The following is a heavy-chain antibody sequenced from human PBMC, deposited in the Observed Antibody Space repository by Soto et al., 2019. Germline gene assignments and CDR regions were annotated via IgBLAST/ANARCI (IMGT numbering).Heavy chain of an antibody. Sequence: QVQLVQSGAEVKKPGASVKVSCKASGYTFINYGITWVRQAPGQGLQWTGWVSASNGNTHYAEKLQDRVTMTTDTSTNTVYMELRSLRSDDTAVYYCARDETLMWGVLDYWGQGTLVTVSS. CDR2: VSASNGNT. V-gene: IGHV1-18*01. CDR3: ARDETLMWGVLDY. CDR1: GYTFINYG. J-gene: IGHJ4*02. D-gene: IGHD3-16*01.